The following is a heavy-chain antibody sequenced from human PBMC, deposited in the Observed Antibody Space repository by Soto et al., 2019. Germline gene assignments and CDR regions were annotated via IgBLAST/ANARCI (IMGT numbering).Heavy chain of an antibody. CDR2: IYYSGST. D-gene: IGHD3-22*01. J-gene: IGHJ2*01. V-gene: IGHV4-59*01. CDR3: ARVGGYYDTSAYFGPWYFDL. CDR1: GGSISSYY. Sequence: SETLSLTGTVSGGSISSYYWSWIRQPPGKGLEWIGYIYYSGSTNYNPSLKSRVTISVHTSKNQFSLKRSSVTAADTAVYYCARVGGYYDTSAYFGPWYFDLWGPGTLVT.